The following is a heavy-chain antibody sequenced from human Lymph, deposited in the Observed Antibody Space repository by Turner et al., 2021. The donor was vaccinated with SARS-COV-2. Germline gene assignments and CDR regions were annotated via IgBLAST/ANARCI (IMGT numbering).Heavy chain of an antibody. V-gene: IGHV3-30-3*01. D-gene: IGHD2-2*01. J-gene: IGHJ5*01. Sequence: QVQLVESGGGVVRPGRSLRLCCAGSGFTFSSYVMHWVGQAPGKGLEWVAVISYDGSNKYYADSVKGRFTISRDYSKNTLYLQMNSLRAEETDIYYCARGVPEFDSWGQGTLVTVSS. CDR2: ISYDGSNK. CDR1: GFTFSSYV. CDR3: ARGVPEFDS.